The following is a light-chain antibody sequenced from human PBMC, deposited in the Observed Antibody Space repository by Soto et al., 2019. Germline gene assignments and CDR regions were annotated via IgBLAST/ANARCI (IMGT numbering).Light chain of an antibody. CDR2: GDN. J-gene: IGLJ2*01. CDR1: SSNIGSFYD. Sequence: QPVLTQPPSVSGAPGQRVTIPCTGSSSNIGSFYDVHWYQQLPGTVPKLLIYGDNNRPSGAPDRFSGSKSVTSASLSITGLQADDEADYYCQSYDNSLSHVVFGGGTQLTVL. V-gene: IGLV1-40*01. CDR3: QSYDNSLSHVV.